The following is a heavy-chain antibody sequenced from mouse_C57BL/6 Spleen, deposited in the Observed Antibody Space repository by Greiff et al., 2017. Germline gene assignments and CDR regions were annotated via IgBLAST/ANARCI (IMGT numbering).Heavy chain of an antibody. D-gene: IGHD1-1*01. CDR2: IRLKSVNYAT. CDR3: TFIEGRGSMDY. Sequence: EVKLMESGGGLVQPGGSMKLSCVASGFTFSNYWMNWVRQSPEKGLEWVAQIRLKSVNYATHYAESVKGMFTISRDDSKSSVYLQMHNLRAEDTGIYYCTFIEGRGSMDYWGQGTSVTVSS. CDR1: GFTFSNYW. V-gene: IGHV6-3*01. J-gene: IGHJ4*01.